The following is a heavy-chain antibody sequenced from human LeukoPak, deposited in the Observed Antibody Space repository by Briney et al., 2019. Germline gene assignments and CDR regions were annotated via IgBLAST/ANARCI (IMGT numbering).Heavy chain of an antibody. J-gene: IGHJ4*02. CDR1: NASISSYY. Sequence: SETLSLTCSVSNASISSYYWSWIRQSPGKGLEWIGHISNSGSTDYNPSLKSRVTISVDTSKNQFSLKLSSVTAADTAVYYCARHWGSCRGGDCYTFDCWGQGTLVTVSS. V-gene: IGHV4-59*08. D-gene: IGHD2-21*02. CDR3: ARHWGSCRGGDCYTFDC. CDR2: ISNSGST.